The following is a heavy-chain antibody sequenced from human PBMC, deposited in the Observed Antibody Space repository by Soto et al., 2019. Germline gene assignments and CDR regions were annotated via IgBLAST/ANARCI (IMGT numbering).Heavy chain of an antibody. D-gene: IGHD6-13*01. CDR3: AKDIAADHAFDI. Sequence: DLEWVSGISWNSGSIGYADSVKGRFTISRDNAKNSLYLQMNSLRAEDTALYYCAKDIAADHAFDIWGQGTMVTVSS. J-gene: IGHJ3*02. CDR2: ISWNSGSI. V-gene: IGHV3-9*01.